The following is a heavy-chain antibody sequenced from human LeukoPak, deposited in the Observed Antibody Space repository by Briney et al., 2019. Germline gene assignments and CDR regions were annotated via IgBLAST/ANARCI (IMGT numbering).Heavy chain of an antibody. Sequence: GGSLRLSCAASGFTFSSYAMSWVRQAPGQGLEWVSTISGSGGSTYYADSVKGRFTISRDNSKNTLYLQMNSLRAEDTAVYYCAKDVIAAAGPDAFDIWGQGTMVTVSS. V-gene: IGHV3-23*01. CDR3: AKDVIAAAGPDAFDI. CDR1: GFTFSSYA. CDR2: ISGSGGST. J-gene: IGHJ3*02. D-gene: IGHD6-13*01.